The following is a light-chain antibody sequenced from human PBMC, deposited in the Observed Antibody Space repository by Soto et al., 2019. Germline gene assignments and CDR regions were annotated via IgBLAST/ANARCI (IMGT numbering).Light chain of an antibody. CDR2: AAS. J-gene: IGKJ5*01. Sequence: GERLTIPGPTREVVITSLAWYQVKPGRAPKLLTYAASTLASGVPSRFSATVSGTEFTLTITSLQPEDFATYYCQQFVVSPITFGQVTLLDVK. V-gene: IGKV1-9*01. CDR1: EVVITS. CDR3: QQFVVSPIT.